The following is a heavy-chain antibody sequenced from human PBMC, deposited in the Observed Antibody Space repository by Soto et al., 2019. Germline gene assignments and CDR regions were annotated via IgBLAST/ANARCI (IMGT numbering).Heavy chain of an antibody. Sequence: EVQLVESGGGLVQPGGSLRLSCAASGFTFSSYWMHWVRQAPGKGLVWVSRINSDGSSTSYADSVKGRFTISRDNAKNTLYLQMNSLRAEDTAVYYCARGTYCSGGSCYSICLRGWGQGTLVTVSS. D-gene: IGHD2-15*01. V-gene: IGHV3-74*01. CDR3: ARGTYCSGGSCYSICLRG. CDR1: GFTFSSYW. CDR2: INSDGSST. J-gene: IGHJ4*02.